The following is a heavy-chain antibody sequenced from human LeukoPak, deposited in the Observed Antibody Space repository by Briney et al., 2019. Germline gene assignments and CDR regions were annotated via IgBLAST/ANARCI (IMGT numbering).Heavy chain of an antibody. V-gene: IGHV3-30-3*01. Sequence: PGGSLRLSCAASGFTFSSYAMHWVRQAPGKGLEWVAVISYDGSNKYYADSVKGRFTISRDNSKNTLYLQMNSLRAGDTAVYYCARDGAIQLWPNFDYWGQGTLVTVSS. J-gene: IGHJ4*02. D-gene: IGHD5-18*01. CDR2: ISYDGSNK. CDR3: ARDGAIQLWPNFDY. CDR1: GFTFSSYA.